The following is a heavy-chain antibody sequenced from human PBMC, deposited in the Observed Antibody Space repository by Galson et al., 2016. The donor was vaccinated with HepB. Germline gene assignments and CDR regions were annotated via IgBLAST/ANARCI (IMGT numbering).Heavy chain of an antibody. CDR1: GFTFRDYA. Sequence: SLRLSCAVTGFTFRDYAMSWVRQAPGKGPEWVSAISGVSDRTYYAGSMKDRFIISRDDSRNMLFLQLNSLRAEDTAIYYCAKESPYSNVRQYYLENWGLGTLVTVSS. V-gene: IGHV3-23*01. CDR2: ISGVSDRT. CDR3: AKESPYSNVRQYYLEN. J-gene: IGHJ4*01. D-gene: IGHD4-11*01.